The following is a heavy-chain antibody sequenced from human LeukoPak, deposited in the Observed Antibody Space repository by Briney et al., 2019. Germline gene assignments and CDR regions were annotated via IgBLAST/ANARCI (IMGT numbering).Heavy chain of an antibody. V-gene: IGHV3-30*02. CDR3: AKPSNYFDY. J-gene: IGHJ4*02. CDR2: IRSDGSNK. Sequence: GGSLRLSCAASGLTFSSYGMHWVRQAPGKGLEWVAFIRSDGSNKYYADSLKGRFTISRDNSKNTLYLQMNSLRAEDTAVYYCAKPSNYFDYWGQGTLVTVFS. D-gene: IGHD6-6*01. CDR1: GLTFSSYG.